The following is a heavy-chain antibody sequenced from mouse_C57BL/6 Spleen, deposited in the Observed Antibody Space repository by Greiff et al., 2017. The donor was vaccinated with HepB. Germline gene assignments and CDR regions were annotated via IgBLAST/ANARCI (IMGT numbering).Heavy chain of an antibody. Sequence: QVQLQQPGAELVKPGASVKMSCKASGYTFTSYWITWVKQRPGQGLEWIGDIYPGSGSTNYNEKFKSKATLTVDTSSSTAYMQLSSLTSEDSAVYYCARCPFYYYGSSYFDYWGQGTTLTVSS. V-gene: IGHV1-55*01. CDR1: GYTFTSYW. CDR3: ARCPFYYYGSSYFDY. D-gene: IGHD1-1*01. CDR2: IYPGSGST. J-gene: IGHJ2*01.